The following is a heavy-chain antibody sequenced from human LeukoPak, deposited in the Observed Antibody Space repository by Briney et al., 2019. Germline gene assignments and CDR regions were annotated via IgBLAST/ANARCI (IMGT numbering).Heavy chain of an antibody. CDR1: GFTFSSYA. V-gene: IGHV3-23*01. CDR2: ISGSGGST. CDR3: AKDSRSLPYCFDF. Sequence: GGSLKLSCAASGFTFSSYAMTWVRQAPGKGLEWVSTISGSGGSTYYADSVKGRFTISRDNSKDTVYLQVNSLRAEDTAVYYCAKDSRSLPYCFDFWGQGTLVTVSP. J-gene: IGHJ4*02.